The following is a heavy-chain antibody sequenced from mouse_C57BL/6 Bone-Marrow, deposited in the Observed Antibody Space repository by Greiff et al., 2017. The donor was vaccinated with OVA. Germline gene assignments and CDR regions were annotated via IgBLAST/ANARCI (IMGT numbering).Heavy chain of an antibody. J-gene: IGHJ3*01. D-gene: IGHD3-1*01. CDR3: ARDPLGTWFAY. V-gene: IGHV1-43*01. Sequence: EVQLQQSGPELVKPGASVKISCKASGYSFTGYYMHWVKQSSEKSLEWIGEINPSTGGTSYNQKFKGKATLTVDKSSSTAYMQLKSLTSEDSAIYFCARDPLGTWFAYWGQGTLVTVSA. CDR1: GYSFTGYY. CDR2: INPSTGGT.